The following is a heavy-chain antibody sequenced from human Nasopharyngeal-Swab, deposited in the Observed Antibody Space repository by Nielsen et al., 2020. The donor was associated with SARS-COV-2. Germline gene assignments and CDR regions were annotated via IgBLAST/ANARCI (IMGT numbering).Heavy chain of an antibody. CDR1: GYTFTNYG. V-gene: IGHV1-3*01. CDR2: INPGTVNT. CDR3: ARTPVVDYYYYMDV. J-gene: IGHJ6*03. D-gene: IGHD6-6*01. Sequence: ASVKLSCKVSGYTFTNYGIHWVRQAPGQRLEGMGWINPGTVNTKYSQKFQGRVTISRDTSARTASMEQSSLRPEDTAVYYCARTPVVDYYYYMDVWGNGTTVTVSS.